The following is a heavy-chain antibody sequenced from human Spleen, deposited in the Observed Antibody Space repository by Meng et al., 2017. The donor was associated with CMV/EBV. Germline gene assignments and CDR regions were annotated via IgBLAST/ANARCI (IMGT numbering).Heavy chain of an antibody. V-gene: IGHV3-74*01. J-gene: IGHJ4*02. Sequence: CAASGFSVDNYWMHWVRQAPGEWLVWVSRINSDGSSTTYADSVKGRFTISRDNAKNSLYLEVSSLRDEDTAVYYCARATSEYSSSSSIYWGKGTLVTVS. CDR3: ARATSEYSSSSSIY. CDR2: INSDGSST. D-gene: IGHD6-6*01. CDR1: GFSVDNYW.